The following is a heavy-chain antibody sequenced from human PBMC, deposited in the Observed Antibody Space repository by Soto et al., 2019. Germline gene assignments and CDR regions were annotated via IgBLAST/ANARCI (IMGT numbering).Heavy chain of an antibody. CDR1: GGSFSGYY. V-gene: IGHV4-34*01. J-gene: IGHJ4*02. CDR2: INHSGST. D-gene: IGHD3-16*01. CDR3: VRGRATWSYAY. Sequence: SETLSLTCAVYGGSFSGYYWSWIRQPPGKGLEWIGEINHSGSTNYNPSLKSRVTISVDTSKNQFSLKLSSVTAADTAMYYCVRGRATWSYAYWGQGTQVTVPQ.